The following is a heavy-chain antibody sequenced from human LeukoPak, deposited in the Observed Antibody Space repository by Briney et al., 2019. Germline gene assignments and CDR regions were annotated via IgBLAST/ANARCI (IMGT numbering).Heavy chain of an antibody. CDR2: IYPGDSDT. V-gene: IGHV5-51*01. Sequence: GESLKISCKGSGYSFTSYWIGWVRQMPGKGLEWMGIIYPGDSDTRYSPSFQGQVTISADKSISTAYLQWSSLKASDTAIYYCARLGGLIRGVIKTGFDFWGQGTLVTVSS. CDR3: ARLGGLIRGVIKTGFDF. D-gene: IGHD3-10*01. CDR1: GYSFTSYW. J-gene: IGHJ4*02.